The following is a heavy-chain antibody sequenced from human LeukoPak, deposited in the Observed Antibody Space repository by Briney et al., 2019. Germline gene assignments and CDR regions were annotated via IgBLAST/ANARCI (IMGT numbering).Heavy chain of an antibody. Sequence: GSLRLSCAASGFTFSSYWMSWVRQAPGKGLEWVANIKQDGSEKYYVDSVKGRFTIPRDNAKNSLYLQMNSLRAEDTAVYYCARLQYSFLYGSGSYGVDYWGQGTLVTVSS. CDR2: IKQDGSEK. D-gene: IGHD3-10*01. CDR3: ARLQYSFLYGSGSYGVDY. J-gene: IGHJ4*02. CDR1: GFTFSSYW. V-gene: IGHV3-7*01.